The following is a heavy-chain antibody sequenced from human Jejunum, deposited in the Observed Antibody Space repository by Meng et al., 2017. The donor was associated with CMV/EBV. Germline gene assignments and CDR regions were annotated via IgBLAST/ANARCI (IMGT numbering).Heavy chain of an antibody. CDR2: IDVVGSEH. J-gene: IGHJ4*02. D-gene: IGHD3-3*01. V-gene: IGHV3-7*01. Sequence: FGGYWLSWFRPAPGMGLEWVANIDVVGSEHYYVASVNSRFTISRDNTRNSIFLQMDSLGAADTAVYYCAREEYDYWSDYHRYFDFWGQGTGVTVSS. CDR1: FGGYW. CDR3: AREEYDYWSDYHRYFDF.